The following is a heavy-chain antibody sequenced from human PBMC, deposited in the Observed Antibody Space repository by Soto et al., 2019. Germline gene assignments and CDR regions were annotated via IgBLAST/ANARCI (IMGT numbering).Heavy chain of an antibody. D-gene: IGHD6-13*01. Sequence: EVQLVESGGGLVQPGRSLRLSCAASGFTFDDYAMHWVRQAPGKGLEWVSGISWNSGSISYADSVKGRFTISRDNAKNSLYLQMNSLRAEDTALYYCAKDIRGLLAAAGPNDYFDYWGQGTLVTVSS. CDR3: AKDIRGLLAAAGPNDYFDY. J-gene: IGHJ4*02. CDR1: GFTFDDYA. V-gene: IGHV3-9*01. CDR2: ISWNSGSI.